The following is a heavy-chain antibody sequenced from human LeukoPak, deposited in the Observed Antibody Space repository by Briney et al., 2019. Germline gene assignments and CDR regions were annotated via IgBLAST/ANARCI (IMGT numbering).Heavy chain of an antibody. CDR1: GYTFTGYY. V-gene: IGHV1-2*04. J-gene: IGHJ1*01. CDR3: ARECSGGSCYLVFQH. CDR2: INPNSGGT. D-gene: IGHD2-15*01. Sequence: ASVKVSCKASGYTFTGYYVHWVRQAPGQGLEWMGWINPNSGGTNYAQKFQGWVTMTRDTSISTAYMELSRLRSDDTAVYYCARECSGGSCYLVFQHWGQGTLVTVSS.